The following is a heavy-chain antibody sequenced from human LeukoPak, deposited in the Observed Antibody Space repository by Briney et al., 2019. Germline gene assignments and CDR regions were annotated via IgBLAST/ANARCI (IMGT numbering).Heavy chain of an antibody. CDR3: ARHVGSSGWYYYYYYMDV. D-gene: IGHD6-19*01. V-gene: IGHV4-59*08. Sequence: SETLSLTCTVSGGSISSYYWSWIRQPPGKGLEWIGYIYYSGSTNYNPSLKSRVTISVDTSKNQFCLKLSSVTAADTAVYYCARHVGSSGWYYYYYYMDVWGKGTTVTVSS. CDR2: IYYSGST. J-gene: IGHJ6*03. CDR1: GGSISSYY.